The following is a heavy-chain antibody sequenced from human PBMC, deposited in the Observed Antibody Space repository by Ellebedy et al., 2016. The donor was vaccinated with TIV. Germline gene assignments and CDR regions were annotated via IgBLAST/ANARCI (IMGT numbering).Heavy chain of an antibody. CDR2: IYSSGTT. J-gene: IGHJ4*02. CDR1: GGSISTYY. Sequence: SETLSLXXTVSGGSISTYYWSWIRQPPGKGLEWIGYIYSSGTTNYNPSFKSRVTISIDTSNNQFSLKLSSLTAADTAVYYCARRGGAVASHFYFDYWGQGTLVTVSS. V-gene: IGHV4-59*01. CDR3: ARRGGAVASHFYFDY. D-gene: IGHD6-19*01.